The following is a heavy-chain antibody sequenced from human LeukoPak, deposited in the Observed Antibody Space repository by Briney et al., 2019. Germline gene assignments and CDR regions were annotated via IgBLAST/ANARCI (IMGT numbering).Heavy chain of an antibody. J-gene: IGHJ4*02. CDR2: ISAYNGNT. CDR1: GYTFTSYG. Sequence: ASVKVSCKASGYTFTSYGISWVRPAPGQGLEWMGWISAYNGNTNYAQKLQGRVTMTTDTSTSTAYMELRSLRSDDTAVYYCARPNYGSGSYYPNFDYWGQGTLVTVSS. V-gene: IGHV1-18*01. CDR3: ARPNYGSGSYYPNFDY. D-gene: IGHD3-10*01.